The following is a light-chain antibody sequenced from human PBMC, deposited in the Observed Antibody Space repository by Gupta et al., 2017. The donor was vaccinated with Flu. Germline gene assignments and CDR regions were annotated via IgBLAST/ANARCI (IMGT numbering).Light chain of an antibody. J-gene: IGLJ3*02. CDR3: GAWDSSLTQGV. CDR1: SSNIGNNH. V-gene: IGLV1-51*02. CDR2: ESE. Sequence: QSVLTQPPSASAAPGQKVTISCSGSSSNIGNNHVSWYQQFPGAAPKLVIYESEVRRLGIPDRFSGSRSGTSATLGITGLQAGDEADYYCGAWDSSLTQGVFGGGTKLTVL.